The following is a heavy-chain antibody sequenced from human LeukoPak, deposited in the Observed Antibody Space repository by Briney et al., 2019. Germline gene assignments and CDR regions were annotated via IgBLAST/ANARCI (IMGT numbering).Heavy chain of an antibody. J-gene: IGHJ4*02. Sequence: TLSLTCAVSGGSISRGGYSWRWIRQPPGKGLEWIGYIYHSGSTYYNPSLKSRVTISVDSSKHQFSLKLSSVTAAATAVYYCARAASFFDYWGQGTLVTVSS. CDR2: IYHSGST. CDR1: GGSISRGGYS. CDR3: ARAASFFDY. V-gene: IGHV4-30-2*01.